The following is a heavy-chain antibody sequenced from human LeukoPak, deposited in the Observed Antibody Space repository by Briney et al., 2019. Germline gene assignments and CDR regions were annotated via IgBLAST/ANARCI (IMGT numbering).Heavy chain of an antibody. J-gene: IGHJ4*02. CDR2: IYYSGST. CDR1: GGSTSSYY. D-gene: IGHD5-24*01. V-gene: IGHV4-59*01. CDR3: ARVRGYFDY. Sequence: SETLSLTCTVSGGSTSSYYWSWIRQPPGKGLEWIGYIYYSGSTNYNPSLKSRVTISVDTSKNQFSLKLSSVTAADTAVYYCARVRGYFDYWGQGTLVTVSS.